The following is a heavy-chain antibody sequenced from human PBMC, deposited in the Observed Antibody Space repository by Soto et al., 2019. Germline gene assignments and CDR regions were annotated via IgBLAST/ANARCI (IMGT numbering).Heavy chain of an antibody. D-gene: IGHD3-10*01. CDR3: AGKTHYSGAFDI. J-gene: IGHJ3*02. V-gene: IGHV5-10-1*01. CDR2: IDPSDSYT. CDR1: GYSFTSYW. Sequence: PGESLKISCKGSGYSFTSYWISWVRQMPGKGLGWMGRIDPSDSYTNYSPSFQGHVTISADKSISTAYLQWSSLKASDTAMYYCAGKTHYSGAFDIWGQGTMVTVSS.